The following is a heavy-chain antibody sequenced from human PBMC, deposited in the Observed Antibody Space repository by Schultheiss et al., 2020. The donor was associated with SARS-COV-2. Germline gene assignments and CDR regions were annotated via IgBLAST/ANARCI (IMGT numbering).Heavy chain of an antibody. CDR2: IYYSGST. CDR3: ARGGIAVALYYYYGMDV. CDR1: GGSISSGGYY. Sequence: SETLSLTCTVSGGSISSGGYYWSWIRQPPGKGLEWIGYIYYSGSTYYNPSLKSRVTISVDTSKNQFSLKLSSVTAADTAVYYCARGGIAVALYYYYGMDVLGQGTTVTVSS. J-gene: IGHJ6*02. D-gene: IGHD6-19*01. V-gene: IGHV4-31*03.